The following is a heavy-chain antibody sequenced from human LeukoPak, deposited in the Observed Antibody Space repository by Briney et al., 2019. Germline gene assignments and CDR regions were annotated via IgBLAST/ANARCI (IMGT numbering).Heavy chain of an antibody. CDR3: ARGIAGDLYYDFWSGYAWFDP. D-gene: IGHD3-3*01. CDR1: GGSISNGYYY. J-gene: IGHJ5*02. CDR2: IYYTGIT. Sequence: SETLSLTCTVSGGSISNGYYYWNWIRQPPGKGLEWIGYIYYTGITSYDPSLKSRVIISEDTSKNQFSLELSSVTAADTAVYYCARGIAGDLYYDFWSGYAWFDPWGQGTLVTVSS. V-gene: IGHV4-30-4*01.